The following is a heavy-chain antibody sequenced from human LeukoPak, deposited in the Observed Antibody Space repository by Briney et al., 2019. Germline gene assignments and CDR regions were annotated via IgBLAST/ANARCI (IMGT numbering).Heavy chain of an antibody. CDR2: IKQDGSEK. J-gene: IGHJ4*02. Sequence: GSLRLSCAASGITFSSYWMSWVRPAPGKGLEWVANIKQDGSEKYYVDSVKGRFTISRDNAKNSLYLQMNSLRAEDTAVYYCARDGPPRYYFDYWGQGTLVTVSS. V-gene: IGHV3-7*03. CDR1: GITFSSYW. CDR3: ARDGPPRYYFDY. D-gene: IGHD3/OR15-3a*01.